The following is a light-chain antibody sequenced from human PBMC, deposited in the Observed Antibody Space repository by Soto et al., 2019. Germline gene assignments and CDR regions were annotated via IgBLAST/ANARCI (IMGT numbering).Light chain of an antibody. V-gene: IGKV3-11*01. CDR1: QSVSNS. J-gene: IGKJ1*01. CDR3: LQHNSYPWT. CDR2: AAS. Sequence: EIVLTQSPATLSLSPGERATLSCRASQSVSNSLAWYQHKPGQAPRLLIYAASRRATGIPDRFSGSGSGTDFTLTISSLQPEDFATYYCLQHNSYPWTFGQGTKVDIK.